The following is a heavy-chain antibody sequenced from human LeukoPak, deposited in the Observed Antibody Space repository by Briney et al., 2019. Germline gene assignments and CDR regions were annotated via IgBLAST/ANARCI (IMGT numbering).Heavy chain of an antibody. CDR2: IGSSDSII. V-gene: IGHV3-11*01. D-gene: IGHD6-19*01. CDR1: GFNVNDYY. J-gene: IGHJ4*02. CDR3: AREIVAGAFDS. Sequence: PGGSLRLSCAVSGFNVNDYYISWIRQAPGKGLEWVSDIGSSDSIIAYGDSVRGRFTMSRDFASNSLYLQMNSLRVEDTAVYYCAREIVAGAFDSWGQGTLVTVSS.